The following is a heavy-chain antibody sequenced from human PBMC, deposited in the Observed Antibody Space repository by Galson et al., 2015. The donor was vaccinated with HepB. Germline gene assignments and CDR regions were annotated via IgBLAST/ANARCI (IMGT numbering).Heavy chain of an antibody. CDR3: GRDGRYSDNCSGESRYSYSYYYYMDV. CDR2: TVPIFGIT. CDR1: GGTFSNYA. J-gene: IGHJ6*03. Sequence: SVKVSCKASGGTFSNYAISWVRQAPGQGLEWMGGTVPIFGITSYAQKFQGRLAITADESTRTAYMELSSLRSEDTAAYYCGRDGRYSDNCSGESRYSYSYYYYMDVWGKGTTVTVSS. D-gene: IGHD2-15*01. V-gene: IGHV1-69*13.